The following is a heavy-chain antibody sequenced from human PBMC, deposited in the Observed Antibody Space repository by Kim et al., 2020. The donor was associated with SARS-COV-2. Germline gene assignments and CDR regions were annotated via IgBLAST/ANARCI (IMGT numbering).Heavy chain of an antibody. CDR1: GFTFSSYA. CDR3: AKLYMVRGVTLLDY. CDR2: ISGSGGST. V-gene: IGHV3-23*01. J-gene: IGHJ4*02. Sequence: WGSLRLSCAASGFTFSSYAMSWVRQAPGKGLEWVSAISGSGGSTYYADSVKGRFTISRDNSKNTLFLQMNSLRAEDTAVYYCAKLYMVRGVTLLDYWGQGTLVTVSS. D-gene: IGHD3-10*01.